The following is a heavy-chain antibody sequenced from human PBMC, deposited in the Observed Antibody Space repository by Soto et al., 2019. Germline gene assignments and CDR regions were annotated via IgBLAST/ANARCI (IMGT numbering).Heavy chain of an antibody. D-gene: IGHD3-3*01. Sequence: PGGSLRLSCVASGFIVSSNQMSWVRQAPGKGLEWVSVIYSGHTTYYADSVEGRFTISRDDSKNTLYFQMNSLRVEDTAVYYCVRGPSDHKLRLVEWPYGDYWGQGALVTVSS. V-gene: IGHV3-53*01. CDR1: GFIVSSNQ. J-gene: IGHJ4*02. CDR2: IYSGHTT. CDR3: VRGPSDHKLRLVEWPYGDY.